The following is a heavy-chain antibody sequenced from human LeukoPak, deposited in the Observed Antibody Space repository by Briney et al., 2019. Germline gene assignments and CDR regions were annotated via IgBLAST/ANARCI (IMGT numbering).Heavy chain of an antibody. CDR1: GGTFSSYA. CDR2: IIPIFGTA. Sequence: SVKVSCKASGGTFSSYAISWVRQAPGQGLEWTGGIIPIFGTANYAQKFQGRVTITADESTSTAYMELSSLRSEDTAVYYCAGGYSSSWRQPFDYWGQGTLVAVSS. D-gene: IGHD6-13*01. J-gene: IGHJ4*02. CDR3: AGGYSSSWRQPFDY. V-gene: IGHV1-69*13.